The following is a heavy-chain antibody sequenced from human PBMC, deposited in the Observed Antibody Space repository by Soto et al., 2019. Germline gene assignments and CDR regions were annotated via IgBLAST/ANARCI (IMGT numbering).Heavy chain of an antibody. D-gene: IGHD3-16*01. J-gene: IGHJ2*01. Sequence: PSPTLSLTCAISGDSVSKNSATWNWIRQSPARGPEWLGRTYYRSKWYNDYAVSVKSRITINPDTSKNQFSLQLNSVTPEDTAVYYCARGSLRGGNWYFDLWGRGTLVTAPQ. CDR3: ARGSLRGGNWYFDL. CDR2: TYYRSKWYN. V-gene: IGHV6-1*01. CDR1: GDSVSKNSAT.